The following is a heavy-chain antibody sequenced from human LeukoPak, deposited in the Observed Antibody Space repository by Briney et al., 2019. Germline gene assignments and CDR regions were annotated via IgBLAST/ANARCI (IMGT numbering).Heavy chain of an antibody. CDR3: AKYLSSGYYYVSPFDY. J-gene: IGHJ4*02. D-gene: IGHD3-22*01. CDR2: ISYDGSNK. CDR1: GFTFSSYG. V-gene: IGHV3-30*18. Sequence: GGSLRLSCAASGFTFSSYGMHWVRQAPGKGLEWVAVISYDGSNKYYADSVKGRFTISRDNSKNTLYLQMNSLRAEDTAVYYCAKYLSSGYYYVSPFDYWGQGTLVTVSS.